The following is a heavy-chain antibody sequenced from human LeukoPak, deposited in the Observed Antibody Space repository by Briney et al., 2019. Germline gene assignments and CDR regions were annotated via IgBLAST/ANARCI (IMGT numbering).Heavy chain of an antibody. CDR3: ARGRNDNGGMFFDS. J-gene: IGHJ4*02. V-gene: IGHV4-59*01. CDR2: ISYSGYT. D-gene: IGHD4-23*01. CDR1: GGSIRGYY. Sequence: SETLSLTCTVSGGSIRGYYWNWIRQAPGKGLEWVGFISYSGYTSYSPSLKSRVAISVDTAKSQFSLRLNSMTAADTAIYYCARGRNDNGGMFFDSWAQGNLVTVSS.